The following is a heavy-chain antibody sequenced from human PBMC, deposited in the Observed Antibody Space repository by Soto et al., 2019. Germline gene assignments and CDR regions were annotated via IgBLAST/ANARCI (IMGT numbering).Heavy chain of an antibody. CDR3: ASGVYDFWSRDGWFDP. V-gene: IGHV4-39*01. J-gene: IGHJ5*02. CDR1: GGSISSISYY. CDR2: IYYSGST. D-gene: IGHD3-3*01. Sequence: PSETLSLTCTVSGGSISSISYYWGWIRQPPGKGLEWIGSIYYSGSTYYNPSLKSRVTISVDTSNNQFSLKLSSVTAADTAVYYCASGVYDFWSRDGWFDPWGQGTLVTVSS.